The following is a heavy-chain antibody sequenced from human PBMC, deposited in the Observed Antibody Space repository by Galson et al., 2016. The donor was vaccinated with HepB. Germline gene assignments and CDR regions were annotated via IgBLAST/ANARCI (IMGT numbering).Heavy chain of an antibody. Sequence: SLRLSCAASGFTFSTHDMSWVRQAPGKGLEWVSAISGIGENTHYADSVKGRLTISRDNAKNSLYLQMNSLRVDDTAVYYCARARGEYYFGSGSNSGWFDPWGQGTLVTVSS. CDR3: ARARGEYYFGSGSNSGWFDP. CDR1: GFTFSTHD. D-gene: IGHD3-10*01. J-gene: IGHJ5*02. V-gene: IGHV3-23*01. CDR2: ISGIGENT.